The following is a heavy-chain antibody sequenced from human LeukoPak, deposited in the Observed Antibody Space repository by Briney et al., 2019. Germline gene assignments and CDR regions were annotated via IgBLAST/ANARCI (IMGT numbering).Heavy chain of an antibody. CDR3: ARGKVVPAAVNYYGMDV. V-gene: IGHV3-30-3*01. Sequence: GGSLRLSCAASGFTFSSYAMHWVRQAPGKGLEWVAVISYDGSNKYYADSVKGRFTISRDNAKNSLYLQMNSLGAEDTAVYYCARGKVVPAAVNYYGMDVWGQGTTVTVSS. CDR2: ISYDGSNK. CDR1: GFTFSSYA. J-gene: IGHJ6*02. D-gene: IGHD2-2*01.